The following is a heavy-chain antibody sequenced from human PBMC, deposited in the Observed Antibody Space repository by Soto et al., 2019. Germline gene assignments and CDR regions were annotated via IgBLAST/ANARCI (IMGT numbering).Heavy chain of an antibody. CDR1: GGSISSYY. CDR2: IYYSGST. V-gene: IGHV4-59*01. D-gene: IGHD3-10*01. J-gene: IGHJ4*02. Sequence: QVQLQESGPGLVKPSETLSLTCTVSGGSISSYYWSWIRQPPGKGLEWIGYIYYSGSTNYNPSLKSRVTISVDTSKNQFSLKLSSVTAADTAVYYCARDSTGFGYWGQGTLVTVSS. CDR3: ARDSTGFGY.